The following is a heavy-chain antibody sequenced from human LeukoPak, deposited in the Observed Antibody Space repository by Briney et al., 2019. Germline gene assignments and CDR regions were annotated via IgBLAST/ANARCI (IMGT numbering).Heavy chain of an antibody. D-gene: IGHD6-25*01. CDR1: GGSIRSYY. CDR2: IYYSGST. CDR3: ARSRPSDLYFDY. J-gene: IGHJ4*02. Sequence: PSETLSLTCTVSGGSIRSYYWSWIRQPPGKGLEWIGYIYYSGSTNYNPSLKSRVTISVDTSKNQFSLKLSSVTAADTAVYYCARSRPSDLYFDYWGQGTLVTVSS. V-gene: IGHV4-59*08.